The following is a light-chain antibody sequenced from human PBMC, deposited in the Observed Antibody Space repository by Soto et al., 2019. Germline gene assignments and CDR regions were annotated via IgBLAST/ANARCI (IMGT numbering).Light chain of an antibody. Sequence: DIQMTQSPSTLSASIGDRVTITCRASQNINVWLAWYQQKPGKATKFLIYQASTLQSGVPSRFSGSGSGTEFTLTISSLQPDDFATYYCQQHEAYPRTFGQGNKVEIK. CDR1: QNINVW. CDR2: QAS. J-gene: IGKJ1*01. CDR3: QQHEAYPRT. V-gene: IGKV1-5*03.